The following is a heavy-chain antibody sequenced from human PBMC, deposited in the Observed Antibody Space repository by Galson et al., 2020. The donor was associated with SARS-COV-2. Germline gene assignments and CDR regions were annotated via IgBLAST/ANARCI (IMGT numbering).Heavy chain of an antibody. CDR2: IFDNGDT. J-gene: IGHJ6*02. D-gene: IGHD3-22*01. CDR3: SRGPSDTSINHNDNYYFGMKL. Sequence: SETLSLTCTVSGASISSGGYYWGWFRHHPGKGLEWIAYIFDNGDTNYNPSLKGRVTISVDTSKSQFSLRLTSVTAADTAMYFCSRGPSDTSINHNDNYYFGMKLWGRGTTVTVSS. V-gene: IGHV4-31*03. CDR1: GASISSGGYY.